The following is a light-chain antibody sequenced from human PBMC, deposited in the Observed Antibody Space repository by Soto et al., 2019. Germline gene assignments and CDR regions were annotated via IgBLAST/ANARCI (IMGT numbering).Light chain of an antibody. Sequence: VLTQPASVSWSPGQSITISCTGTSSDVGSYNLVSWYQQHPGKAPKPMIYEGSKRPSGVSNRFSGSKSGNTASLTISGLQAEDEADYYCCSYAGSSSYVFGTGTKVTVL. V-gene: IGLV2-23*01. CDR2: EGS. J-gene: IGLJ1*01. CDR3: CSYAGSSSYV. CDR1: SSDVGSYNL.